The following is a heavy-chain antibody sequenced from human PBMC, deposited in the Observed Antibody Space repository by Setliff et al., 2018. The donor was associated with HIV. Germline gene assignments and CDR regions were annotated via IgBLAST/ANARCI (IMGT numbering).Heavy chain of an antibody. J-gene: IGHJ4*02. CDR1: GAPFNGYY. CDR2: IYHSGIV. D-gene: IGHD2-2*01. V-gene: IGHV4-34*01. CDR3: ARVRLRVPPSIFDY. Sequence: PSETLSLTCAVYGAPFNGYYWAWIRRSPAKGLEWIGEIYHSGIVNYNPSLQSRVTISTDTSKNQFSLRLNSVTVADTAVYYCARVRLRVPPSIFDYWGMGSLVTVSS.